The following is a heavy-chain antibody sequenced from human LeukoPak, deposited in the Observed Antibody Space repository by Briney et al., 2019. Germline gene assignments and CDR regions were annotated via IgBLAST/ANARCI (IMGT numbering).Heavy chain of an antibody. V-gene: IGHV3-13*01. J-gene: IGHJ4*02. CDR3: VRGRNNNYYDDSGYSPY. Sequence: PGGSLRLSCAASGFTFSSFDMHWVRQAPGKGLGWVSGIGTLLDTDYPDSLKGRFTISRENAKNSVFLQMNNVRAGDTAVYYCVRGRNNNYYDDSGYSPYWGQGTLVTVSS. CDR1: GFTFSSFD. D-gene: IGHD3-22*01. CDR2: IGTLLDT.